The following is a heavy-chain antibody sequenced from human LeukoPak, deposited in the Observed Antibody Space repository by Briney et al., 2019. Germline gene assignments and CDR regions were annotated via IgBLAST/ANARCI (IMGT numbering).Heavy chain of an antibody. CDR2: ISGSAAST. CDR1: GFTFSNYA. V-gene: IGHV3-23*01. D-gene: IGHD2-15*01. CDR3: AKVRRGFCSGGSCLTAFDF. J-gene: IGHJ4*02. Sequence: PGGSLRLSCAASGFTFSNYAMSWVRQAPGKGLEWVSGISGSAASTYYADSVKGRFPISRDNSNNTLYLQMNSLRAEDTAVYYCAKVRRGFCSGGSCLTAFDFWGQGTLVTVSS.